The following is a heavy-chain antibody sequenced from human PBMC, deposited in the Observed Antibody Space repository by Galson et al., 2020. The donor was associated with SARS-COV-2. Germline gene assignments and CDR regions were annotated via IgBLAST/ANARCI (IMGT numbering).Heavy chain of an antibody. J-gene: IGHJ5*02. CDR3: ARASGVIWFDP. D-gene: IGHD2-21*01. CDR1: GDSFSSNSVT. Sequence: SQTLSLTCAISGDSFSSNSVTWNWIRQSPSRGLGWLGRTYYRSKWYNDYALSVKGRITINPDTSKNQISLHLNSVTPEDTAVYYCARASGVIWFDPWGQGTLVTVSS. CDR2: TYYRSKWYN. V-gene: IGHV6-1*01.